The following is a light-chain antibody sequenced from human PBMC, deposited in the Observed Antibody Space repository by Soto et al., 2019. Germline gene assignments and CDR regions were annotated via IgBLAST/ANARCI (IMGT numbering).Light chain of an antibody. J-gene: IGKJ4*01. CDR1: QSVSSN. CDR3: QHHGSSPVS. Sequence: EIVMTQSPATLSVSPGERATLSCRASQSVSSNLAWYQQKPGQAPRLLIYGASGRATGIPDRFSGSGSETDFTLIISRLEPEDFAVYYCQHHGSSPVSFGGGTQVEIK. V-gene: IGKV3-20*01. CDR2: GAS.